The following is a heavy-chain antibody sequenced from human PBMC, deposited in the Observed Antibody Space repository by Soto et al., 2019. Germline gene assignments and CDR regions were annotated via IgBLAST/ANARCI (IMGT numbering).Heavy chain of an antibody. Sequence: CKASGGTFSSYAISWVRQAPGQGLEWMGGIIPIFGTANYAQKFQGRVTITADKSISTAYMELSSLRSEDTAVYYCARGLRGIAAAGFYYYYGMDVWGQGTTVTVSS. J-gene: IGHJ6*02. V-gene: IGHV1-69*06. CDR2: IIPIFGTA. CDR3: ARGLRGIAAAGFYYYYGMDV. D-gene: IGHD6-13*01. CDR1: GGTFSSYA.